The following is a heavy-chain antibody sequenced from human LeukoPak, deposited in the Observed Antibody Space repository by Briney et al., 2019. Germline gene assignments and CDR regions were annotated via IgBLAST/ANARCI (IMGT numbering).Heavy chain of an antibody. J-gene: IGHJ5*02. V-gene: IGHV1-18*01. D-gene: IGHD2-21*02. Sequence: ASVKVSCKASGYTFTSYGISWVRQAPGQGLEWMGWISAYNGNTNYAQKLQGRVTMTTGTSTSTAYMELRSLRSDDTAVYSCASCQGGDCYSSWFDPWGQGTLVTVSS. CDR2: ISAYNGNT. CDR3: ASCQGGDCYSSWFDP. CDR1: GYTFTSYG.